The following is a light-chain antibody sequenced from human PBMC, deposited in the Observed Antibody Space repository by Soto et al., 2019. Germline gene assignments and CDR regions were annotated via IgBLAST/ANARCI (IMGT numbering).Light chain of an antibody. V-gene: IGKV3-15*01. Sequence: DIVMTQSPATLSVSPGERATLSCRASQSVSSNLAWYQQKPGKAPRLLIYGASTRATGIPARFSGSGSGTEFTLTISSLQSEDFAVYYCQHYNNWPRTFGQGTKVEIK. CDR1: QSVSSN. CDR3: QHYNNWPRT. CDR2: GAS. J-gene: IGKJ1*01.